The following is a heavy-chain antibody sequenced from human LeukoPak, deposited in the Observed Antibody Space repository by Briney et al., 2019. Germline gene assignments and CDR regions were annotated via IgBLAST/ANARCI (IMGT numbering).Heavy chain of an antibody. CDR1: GGSISSSSYY. CDR3: ARNKWELLVYGAFDI. V-gene: IGHV4-39*07. D-gene: IGHD1-26*01. Sequence: SETLSLTCTVSGGSISSSSYYWGWIRQPPGKGLEWIGSIYYSGSTYYNPSLKSRVTISVDTSKNQFSLKLSSVTAADTAVYYCARNKWELLVYGAFDIWGQGTMVTVSS. CDR2: IYYSGST. J-gene: IGHJ3*02.